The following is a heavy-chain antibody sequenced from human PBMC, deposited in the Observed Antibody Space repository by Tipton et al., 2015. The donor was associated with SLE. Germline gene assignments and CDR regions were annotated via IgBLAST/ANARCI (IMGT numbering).Heavy chain of an antibody. CDR2: IYTKGST. CDR3: ARQDLGRAATLTFDI. CDR1: GVSISPRRYY. V-gene: IGHV4-61*02. J-gene: IGHJ4*02. Sequence: TLSLTCSVSGVSISPRRYYWGWIRQPTGKGLEWIGRIYTKGSTNYNPSLKSRVTISVDTSNNEFSLKLSSVTAADTAVYFCARQDLGRAATLTFDIWGLGTLVTVSS. D-gene: IGHD6-25*01.